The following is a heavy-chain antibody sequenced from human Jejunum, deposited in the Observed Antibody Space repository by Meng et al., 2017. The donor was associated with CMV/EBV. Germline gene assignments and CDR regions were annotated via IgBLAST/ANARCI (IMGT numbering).Heavy chain of an antibody. CDR3: ARGLQPAQRTDVFAY. J-gene: IGHJ4*02. V-gene: IGHV3-11*06. CDR1: GFSFSDHY. CDR2: ISSSSSNT. D-gene: IGHD1-14*01. Sequence: QVQLVESGGGXVKPGWCLRVSVAASGFSFSDHYMSWIRQAPGKGLEWVSYISSSSSNTKYAESVRGRFTVSRDNAKNSLYLQMDSLRVDDTAVYYCARGLQPAQRTDVFAYWGQGNLVTVSS.